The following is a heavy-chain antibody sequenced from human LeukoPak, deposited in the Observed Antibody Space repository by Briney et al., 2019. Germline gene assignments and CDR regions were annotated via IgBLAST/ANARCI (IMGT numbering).Heavy chain of an antibody. D-gene: IGHD6-13*01. CDR1: GFTFSSYG. CDR2: ISYDGSNK. J-gene: IGHJ4*02. Sequence: PGGSLRLSCAASGFTFSSYGMHWVRQAPGKGLEGVAVISYDGSNKYYADSVKGRFTISRDNSKNTLYLQMNSLRAEDTAVYYCAKSFPAAGTFGDYWGQGTLVTVSS. V-gene: IGHV3-30*18. CDR3: AKSFPAAGTFGDY.